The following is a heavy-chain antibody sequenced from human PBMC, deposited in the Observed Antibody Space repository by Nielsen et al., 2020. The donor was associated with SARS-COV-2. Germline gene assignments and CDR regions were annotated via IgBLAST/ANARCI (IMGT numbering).Heavy chain of an antibody. CDR2: IYHSGST. J-gene: IGHJ5*02. Sequence: SETLSLTCAVSGGSISSSNWWSWVRQPPGKGLEWIGEIYHSGSTNYNPSLKSRVTISVDKSKNQFSLKLSSVTAADTAVYYCARGHGYGSPNNWFDPWGQGTLVTVSS. CDR3: ARGHGYGSPNNWFDP. D-gene: IGHD5-18*01. V-gene: IGHV4-4*02. CDR1: GGSISSSNW.